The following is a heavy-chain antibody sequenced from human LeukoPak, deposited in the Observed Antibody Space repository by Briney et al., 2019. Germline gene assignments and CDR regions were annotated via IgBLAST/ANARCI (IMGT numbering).Heavy chain of an antibody. Sequence: GGSLRLSCAASGITFINAWMNWVRQAPGKGLEWVGRIKSRSDGGTTDYATPVKGRFTISRDDPKATVYLQMDSLKIEDTAVYYCTTPLTTVTTLPFDSWGQEPLVTVSS. V-gene: IGHV3-15*01. D-gene: IGHD4-17*01. CDR1: GITFINAW. J-gene: IGHJ4*02. CDR2: IKSRSDGGTT. CDR3: TTPLTTVTTLPFDS.